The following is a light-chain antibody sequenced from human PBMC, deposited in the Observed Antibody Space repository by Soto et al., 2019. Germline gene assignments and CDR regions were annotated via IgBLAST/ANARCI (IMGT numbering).Light chain of an antibody. V-gene: IGKV3-11*01. J-gene: IGKJ2*01. Sequence: EIVLTQSPATLPLSLGERATLSCRASQSVGDYLAWYQQQPGQPPRLLISDASNRAAGIPARFSGSGSGTDFTLTISGLEPEDFAVYYCQQRGNLYTFGQGTKLEIK. CDR1: QSVGDY. CDR3: QQRGNLYT. CDR2: DAS.